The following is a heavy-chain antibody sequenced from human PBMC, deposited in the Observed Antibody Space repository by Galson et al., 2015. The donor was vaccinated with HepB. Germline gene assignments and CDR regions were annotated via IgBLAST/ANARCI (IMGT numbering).Heavy chain of an antibody. CDR3: AKGDDFWSGYYWGYYYMDV. CDR1: GFTFSSYA. Sequence: SLRLSCAASGFTFSSYAMSWVRQAPGKGLEWVSAISGSGGSTYYADSVKGRFTISRDSSKNTLNLQMNSLRAEDTAVYYCAKGDDFWSGYYWGYYYMDVWGKGTTVTVSS. CDR2: ISGSGGST. D-gene: IGHD3-3*01. V-gene: IGHV3-23*01. J-gene: IGHJ6*03.